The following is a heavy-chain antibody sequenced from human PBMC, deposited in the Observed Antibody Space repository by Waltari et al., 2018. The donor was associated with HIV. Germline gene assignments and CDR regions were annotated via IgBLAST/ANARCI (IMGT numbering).Heavy chain of an antibody. J-gene: IGHJ6*02. Sequence: QVQLQQWGAGLLKPSETLSLTCAVYGGSFSGYYWSWIRQPPGKGLEWIGEINHSGSTNYNPSLKSRVTISVDTSKNKFSLKLSSVTAADTAVYYCASWYYDFWSGYLGGGYYYYGMDVWGQGTTVTVSS. D-gene: IGHD3-3*01. V-gene: IGHV4-34*01. CDR1: GGSFSGYY. CDR3: ASWYYDFWSGYLGGGYYYYGMDV. CDR2: INHSGST.